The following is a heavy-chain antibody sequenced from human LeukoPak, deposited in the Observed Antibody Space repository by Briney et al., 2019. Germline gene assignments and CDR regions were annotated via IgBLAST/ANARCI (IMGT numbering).Heavy chain of an antibody. CDR3: ATGGLRGYSYGYRFDY. J-gene: IGHJ4*02. D-gene: IGHD5-18*01. V-gene: IGHV4-34*01. CDR2: INHSGST. Sequence: PSETLSLTCAVYGGSFSGYSWSWIRQPPGKGLEWMGEINHSGSTTYNPSLKGRVTISVDTSKNQFSLKLSSVTAADTAVYYCATGGLRGYSYGYRFDYWGQGTLVTVSS. CDR1: GGSFSGYS.